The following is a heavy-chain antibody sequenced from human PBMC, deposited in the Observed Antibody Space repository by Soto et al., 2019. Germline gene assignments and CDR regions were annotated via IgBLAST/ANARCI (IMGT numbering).Heavy chain of an antibody. CDR2: IYATGTT. J-gene: IGHJ5*02. D-gene: IGHD1-1*01. Sequence: SETLSLTCTVSGASISGFYCSWIRKSAGKGLGWIGRIYATGTTDYNPSLKSRVMMSVDTSKKKFSLKLRSVTAADTAVYYCVRDGTKTLRDWFDPWGQGISVTVSS. CDR1: GASISGFY. V-gene: IGHV4-4*07. CDR3: VRDGTKTLRDWFDP.